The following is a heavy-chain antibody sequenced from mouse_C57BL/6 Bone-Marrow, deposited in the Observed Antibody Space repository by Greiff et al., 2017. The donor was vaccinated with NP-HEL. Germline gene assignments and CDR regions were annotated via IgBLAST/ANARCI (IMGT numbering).Heavy chain of an antibody. V-gene: IGHV5-9*01. CDR1: GFTFSSYT. Sequence: EVQVEESGGGLVKPGGSLKLSCAASGFTFSSYTMSWVRQTPEKRLEWVATISGGGGNTYYPDSVKGRFTISRDNATNTPYLQMRSLRSEDTALYSCARGPYYGSGFDYWGQGTTLTVSS. CDR2: ISGGGGNT. J-gene: IGHJ2*01. CDR3: ARGPYYGSGFDY. D-gene: IGHD1-1*01.